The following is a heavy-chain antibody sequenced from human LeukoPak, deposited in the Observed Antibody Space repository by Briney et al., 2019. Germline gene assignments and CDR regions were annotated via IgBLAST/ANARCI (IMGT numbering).Heavy chain of an antibody. CDR3: ARADIITFGGLIADHFDY. D-gene: IGHD3-16*02. Sequence: EASVKVSCKASGYTFSGYYMHWVRQVPGQGLQWMGWINPQSGGTNYAQRFQGRVTMTRDTSIRSAYMEVRRLRSDDTAAYYCARADIITFGGLIADHFDYWGQGTLVTVSS. V-gene: IGHV1-2*02. CDR1: GYTFSGYY. CDR2: INPQSGGT. J-gene: IGHJ4*02.